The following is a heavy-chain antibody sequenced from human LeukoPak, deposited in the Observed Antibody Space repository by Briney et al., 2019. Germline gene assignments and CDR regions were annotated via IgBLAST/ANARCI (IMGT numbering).Heavy chain of an antibody. CDR1: GYTFTGHY. CDR3: ARAYYYTMDY. V-gene: IGHV1-2*02. J-gene: IGHJ4*02. CDR2: INPNSGCT. Sequence: SVKVSCKASGYTFTGHYMHWVGPAPGRGLVWMGWINPNSGCTYCAQKFQGRVTMTSDTSISTAYMELSRLTSDDTAVYYCARAYYYTMDYWGQGTLVTVSS. D-gene: IGHD3-22*01.